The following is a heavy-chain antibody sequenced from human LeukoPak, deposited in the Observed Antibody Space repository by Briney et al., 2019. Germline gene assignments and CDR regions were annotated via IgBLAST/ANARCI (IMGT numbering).Heavy chain of an antibody. Sequence: SETLSLTCTVSGDSMSSSSVYYWGWIRQAPGKGLEGIGSIYDTGSPHYSPTLQSRVSIYLEKSQNQFSLKLTSVTAADTAVYYCARLRGYSYAADPWGRGTLVTVSS. CDR1: GDSMSSSSVYY. V-gene: IGHV4-39*01. D-gene: IGHD5-18*01. CDR2: IYDTGSP. CDR3: ARLRGYSYAADP. J-gene: IGHJ5*02.